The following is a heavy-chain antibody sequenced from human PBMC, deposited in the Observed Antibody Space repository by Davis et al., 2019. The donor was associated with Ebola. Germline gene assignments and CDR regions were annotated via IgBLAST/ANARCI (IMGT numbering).Heavy chain of an antibody. Sequence: GESLKISCAASGFTFSSYGMHWVRQAPGKGLEWVAVISYHGSYKYYADSVKGRFTISRDNSKNTLYLQMNSLRAEDTAVYYCAKELSLLRESYYYMDVWGKGTTATVSS. CDR1: GFTFSSYG. V-gene: IGHV3-30*18. CDR3: AKELSLLRESYYYMDV. CDR2: ISYHGSYK. D-gene: IGHD3-16*01. J-gene: IGHJ6*03.